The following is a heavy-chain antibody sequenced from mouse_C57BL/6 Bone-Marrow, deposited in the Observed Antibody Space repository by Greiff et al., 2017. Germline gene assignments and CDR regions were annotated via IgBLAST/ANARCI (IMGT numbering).Heavy chain of an antibody. CDR1: GYTFTDYE. J-gene: IGHJ4*01. CDR3: TREYGNYEGVDY. D-gene: IGHD2-10*02. CDR2: IDPETGGT. Sequence: QVQLQQSGAELVRPGASVTLSCKASGYTFTDYEMHWVKQTPVHGLEWIGAIDPETGGTAYNQKFKGKAILTADKSSSTAYMELRSLTSEDSAVYYCTREYGNYEGVDYWGQGTSVTVSS. V-gene: IGHV1-15*01.